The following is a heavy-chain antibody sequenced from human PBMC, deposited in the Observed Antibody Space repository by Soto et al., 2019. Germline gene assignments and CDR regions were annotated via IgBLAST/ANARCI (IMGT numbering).Heavy chain of an antibody. CDR1: RYTFTNFY. J-gene: IGHJ6*02. V-gene: IGHV1-46*01. CDR3: AGSQVGRPLDV. D-gene: IGHD1-26*01. CDR2: INPSGGST. Sequence: ASVEVSCKASRYTFTNFYIHWLRQAPGQGLEWMGIINPSGGSTTYPQKFQGRVTMTRDTSTSTVHMELITLRSEDTAVYYCAGSQVGRPLDVWRPVTTVTVS.